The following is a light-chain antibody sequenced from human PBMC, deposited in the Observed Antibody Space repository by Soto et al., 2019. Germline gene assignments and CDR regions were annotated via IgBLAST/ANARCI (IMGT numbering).Light chain of an antibody. Sequence: DIQMSQSPSSLSASVGDSVTITCRASQTIKNYLNWYQQKPGRAPNLLIYSASTLHSGVPSRFSGTKSATDFTLTITSLQPEDFATYYCQQFYSAPITFGQGTRLEN. CDR1: QTIKNY. J-gene: IGKJ5*01. CDR2: SAS. V-gene: IGKV1-39*01. CDR3: QQFYSAPIT.